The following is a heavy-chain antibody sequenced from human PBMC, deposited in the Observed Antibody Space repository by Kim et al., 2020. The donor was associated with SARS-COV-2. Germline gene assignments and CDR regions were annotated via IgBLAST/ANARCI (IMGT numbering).Heavy chain of an antibody. V-gene: IGHV3-33*01. CDR3: ARDQVGTNWYFDL. J-gene: IGHJ2*01. D-gene: IGHD1-26*01. Sequence: YAAPVKGRVTTARDHSENTLYLQMSSLGAEDTAVYYCARDQVGTNWYFDLWGRGTLVTVSS.